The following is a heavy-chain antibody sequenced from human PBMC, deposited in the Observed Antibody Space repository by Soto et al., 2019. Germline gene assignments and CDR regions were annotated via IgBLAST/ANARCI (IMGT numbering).Heavy chain of an antibody. Sequence: QAQLVESGGGVVQPGRSLRLSCAASGFIFDNYGMHWVRQAPGKGLEWVAVIWYDGDKKFYSDSVKGRFTISRDNSKNTLYLQMNSLRAEDTAAYYCARDGLTVSVAFDIWGQGTMVTVSP. CDR3: ARDGLTVSVAFDI. J-gene: IGHJ3*02. V-gene: IGHV3-33*01. CDR1: GFIFDNYG. D-gene: IGHD1-20*01. CDR2: IWYDGDKK.